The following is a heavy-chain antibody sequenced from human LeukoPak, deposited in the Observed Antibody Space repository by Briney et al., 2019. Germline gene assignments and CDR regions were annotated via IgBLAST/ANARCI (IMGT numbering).Heavy chain of an antibody. D-gene: IGHD6-13*01. Sequence: SETLSLTCTVSGGSISSYYWSWIRQPPGKGLEWIGYIYYSGSTNYSPSLKSRVTISVDTSKNQFSLKLSSVTAADTAVYYCARVPRSRRSSSWFPGMDVWGQGTTVTVSS. CDR2: IYYSGST. CDR1: GGSISSYY. J-gene: IGHJ6*02. CDR3: ARVPRSRRSSSWFPGMDV. V-gene: IGHV4-59*01.